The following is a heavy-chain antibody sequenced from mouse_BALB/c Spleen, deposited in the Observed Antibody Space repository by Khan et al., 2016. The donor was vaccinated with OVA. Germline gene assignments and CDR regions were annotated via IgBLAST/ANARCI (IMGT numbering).Heavy chain of an antibody. CDR2: KSYSGNT. J-gene: IGHJ2*01. CDR1: GYSITSDYA. CDR3: ARIYGGDFDY. Sequence: EVQLQESGPGLVKPSQSLSLTCTVTGYSITSDYAWNWIRQFPGNKLEWRGYKSYSGNTKYNPSLNSRITITRDTSDNKFFLQVNTVTTEDTAAYYCARIYGGDFDYWGQGTTLTVSS. D-gene: IGHD1-1*01. V-gene: IGHV3-2*02.